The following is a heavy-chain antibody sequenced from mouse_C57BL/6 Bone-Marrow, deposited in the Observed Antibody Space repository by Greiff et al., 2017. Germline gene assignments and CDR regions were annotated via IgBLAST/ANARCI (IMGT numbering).Heavy chain of an antibody. Sequence: EVKLVESGEGLVKPGGSLKLSCAASGFTFSSYAMSWVRQTPEKRLEWVAYISSGGDYIYYADPVKGRFTISRDNARNTLYLQMSSLKSEDTAMYYCTRERGYGSSPYYFDYWGQGTTLTVSS. V-gene: IGHV5-9-1*02. CDR1: GFTFSSYA. CDR2: ISSGGDYI. J-gene: IGHJ2*01. D-gene: IGHD1-1*01. CDR3: TRERGYGSSPYYFDY.